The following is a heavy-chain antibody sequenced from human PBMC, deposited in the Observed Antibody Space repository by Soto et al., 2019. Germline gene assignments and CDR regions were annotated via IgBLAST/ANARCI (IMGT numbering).Heavy chain of an antibody. J-gene: IGHJ6*02. Sequence: ASVKVSCKASGGTFSSYAISWARQAPGQGLEWMGGIIPIFGTANYAQKFQGRVTITADESTSTAYMELSSLRSEDTAVYYCARGGIVVVPAAIRSYYYYYGMDVWGQGTTVTVSS. CDR1: GGTFSSYA. CDR2: IIPIFGTA. D-gene: IGHD2-2*01. CDR3: ARGGIVVVPAAIRSYYYYYGMDV. V-gene: IGHV1-69*13.